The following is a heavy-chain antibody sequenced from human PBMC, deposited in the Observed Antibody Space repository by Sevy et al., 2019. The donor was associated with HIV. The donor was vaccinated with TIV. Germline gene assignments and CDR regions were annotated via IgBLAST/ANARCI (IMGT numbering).Heavy chain of an antibody. Sequence: GGSLRLSCAASGFSLSDYCMTWIRQAPGEGLEWVSYISVSGGSIYYADSVKGRITISRDNAKNSLYLQMNSLRVEDTAVYYCARVPGGATIDYWGQGTLVTLSS. V-gene: IGHV3-11*01. J-gene: IGHJ4*02. D-gene: IGHD5-12*01. CDR2: ISVSGGSI. CDR1: GFSLSDYC. CDR3: ARVPGGATIDY.